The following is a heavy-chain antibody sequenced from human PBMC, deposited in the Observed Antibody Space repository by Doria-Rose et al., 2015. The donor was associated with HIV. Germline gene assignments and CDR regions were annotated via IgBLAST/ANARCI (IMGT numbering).Heavy chain of an antibody. V-gene: IGHV4-34*01. CDR1: GASLSGNY. J-gene: IGHJ4*02. CDR3: GRIAAGVVSN. CDR2: VHHSGST. D-gene: IGHD6-13*01. Sequence: LSLTCAVYGASLSGNYWGWIRQPPGKGLEWIGEVHHSGSTDYNPSLKSRVAISVDTSKNQFSLNVTSVTAADMAVYYCGRIAAGVVSNWGQGTLVTVSS.